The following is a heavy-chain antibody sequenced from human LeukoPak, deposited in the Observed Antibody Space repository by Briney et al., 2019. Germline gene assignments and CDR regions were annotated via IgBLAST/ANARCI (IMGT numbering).Heavy chain of an antibody. J-gene: IGHJ4*02. CDR1: GGSISSDY. Sequence: PSETLSLTCAVSGGSISSDYWSWIRQPSGKGLGWIGTISYSGSTYYNPSLQSRVTISVDTSKNQFSLELSSVTAADTAVYYCARGSRRLADFHYWGQGTLVTVSS. D-gene: IGHD1-26*01. CDR2: ISYSGST. CDR3: ARGSRRLADFHY. V-gene: IGHV4-39*01.